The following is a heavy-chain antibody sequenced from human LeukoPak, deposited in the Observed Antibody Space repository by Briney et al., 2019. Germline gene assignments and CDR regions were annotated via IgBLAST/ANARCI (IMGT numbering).Heavy chain of an antibody. V-gene: IGHV3-23*01. CDR2: ISGSGGST. J-gene: IGHJ4*02. CDR3: AKDPWYYGSGSDWYYFDY. Sequence: PGGSLRLSCAASGFNFIAYAMSWVRQAPGKGLEWVSAISGSGGSTYYADSVRGRFTISRDNSKNTLYLQMNSLRAEDTAVYYCAKDPWYYGSGSDWYYFDYWGQGTLVTVSS. D-gene: IGHD3-10*01. CDR1: GFNFIAYA.